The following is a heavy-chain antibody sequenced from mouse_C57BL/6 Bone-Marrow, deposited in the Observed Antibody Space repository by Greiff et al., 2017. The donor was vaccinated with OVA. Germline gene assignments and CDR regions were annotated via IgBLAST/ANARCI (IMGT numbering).Heavy chain of an antibody. CDR2: INPYNGGT. Sequence: EVQLQESGPVLVKPGASVKMSCKASGYTFTDYYMNWVKQSHGKSLEWIGVINPYNGGTSYNQKFKGKATLTVDKSSSTAYMELNSLTSEDSAVYYCARDYYGSSSLWGTGTTVTVSS. J-gene: IGHJ1*03. CDR1: GYTFTDYY. D-gene: IGHD1-1*01. CDR3: ARDYYGSSSL. V-gene: IGHV1-19*01.